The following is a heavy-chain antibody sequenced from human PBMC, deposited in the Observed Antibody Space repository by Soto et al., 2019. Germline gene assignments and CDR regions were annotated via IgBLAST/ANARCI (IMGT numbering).Heavy chain of an antibody. CDR3: ARGGRRSGSYADAFDI. CDR1: GFTSSTYW. V-gene: IGHV3-7*03. CDR2: IKQDGSEK. J-gene: IGHJ3*02. Sequence: GGSLRLSCAASGFTSSTYWMSWVRQAPGKGLEWVANIKQDGSEKYYVDSVKGRFTISRDNAKNSLYLQMNSLRAEDTAVYYCARGGRRSGSYADAFDIWGQGTMVTVSS. D-gene: IGHD1-26*01.